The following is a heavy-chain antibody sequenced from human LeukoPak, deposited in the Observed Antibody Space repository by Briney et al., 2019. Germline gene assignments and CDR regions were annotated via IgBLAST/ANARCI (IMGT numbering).Heavy chain of an antibody. CDR1: GDTFTSYD. CDR2: MNPNSGNT. Sequence: ASVKVSCKASGDTFTSYDINWVRQATGQGLEWMGWMNPNSGNTGYAQKFQGRVTITRNTSISTAYMELSSMRSEDTAVYYCAREVYYDSSGYYNWGQGTLVTVSS. D-gene: IGHD3-22*01. V-gene: IGHV1-8*03. J-gene: IGHJ4*02. CDR3: AREVYYDSSGYYN.